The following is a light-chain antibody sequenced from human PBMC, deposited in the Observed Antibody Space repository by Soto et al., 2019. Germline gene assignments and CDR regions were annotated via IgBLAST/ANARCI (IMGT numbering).Light chain of an antibody. J-gene: IGKJ4*01. Sequence: DIQMTQSPSSVSASVGDRITITCRTSQDIGGRLAWFQQKPGKAPQYLIQAASILQSGVPSRFSGSGSGTEFTLSISRLQTDDFATYYCQQYGSFSPITFGGGTKVDIK. CDR1: QDIGGR. CDR2: AAS. V-gene: IGKV1D-16*01. CDR3: QQYGSFSPIT.